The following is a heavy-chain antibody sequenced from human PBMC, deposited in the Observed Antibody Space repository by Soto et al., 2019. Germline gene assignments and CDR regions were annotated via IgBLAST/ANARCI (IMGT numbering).Heavy chain of an antibody. Sequence: EVQLLESGGGLVQPGGSLRLSCAASGFTFSRYDMTWVRQAPGKGLEWVSAITGSGGRTNYGDSVKGRFIISRDDSKNTLFMEMNSLRVEDTAVYYCAIRGLSKSEVRGYFDYWGRGTLVTVSS. CDR2: ITGSGGRT. CDR1: GFTFSRYD. CDR3: AIRGLSKSEVRGYFDY. V-gene: IGHV3-23*01. D-gene: IGHD3-10*01. J-gene: IGHJ4*02.